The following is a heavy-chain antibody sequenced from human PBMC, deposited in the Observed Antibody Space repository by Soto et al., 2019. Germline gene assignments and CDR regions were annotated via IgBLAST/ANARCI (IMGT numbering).Heavy chain of an antibody. D-gene: IGHD6-19*01. V-gene: IGHV3-48*04. J-gene: IGHJ5*02. CDR3: ARSYSSGWYYNWFDP. Sequence: AETLSISCAASGFHFSSYSMNWVRQAPGKGLEWVSYIISSSSTRYYADSVKGRFTISRDNAKNSLYLQMNSLRAEDTAVYYCARSYSSGWYYNWFDPWGQGTLVTVSA. CDR2: IISSSSTR. CDR1: GFHFSSYS.